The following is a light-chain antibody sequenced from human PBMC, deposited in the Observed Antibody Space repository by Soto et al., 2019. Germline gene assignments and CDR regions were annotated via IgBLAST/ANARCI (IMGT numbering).Light chain of an antibody. CDR3: HQYGSSPYT. Sequence: EIVLTQSPGTLSLSPGERATLSCRASQSVSSSYLAWYQQKPGQAPRLLIYGASSRATAIPDRFSGSGSGTDFTLTISRLEPEDFAVYYCHQYGSSPYTFGQGTKLEIK. CDR1: QSVSSSY. V-gene: IGKV3-20*01. CDR2: GAS. J-gene: IGKJ2*01.